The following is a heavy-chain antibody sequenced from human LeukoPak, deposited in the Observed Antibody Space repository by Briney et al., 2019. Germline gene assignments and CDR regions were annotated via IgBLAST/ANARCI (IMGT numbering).Heavy chain of an antibody. CDR3: ARELIVDWFGY. V-gene: IGHV4-39*07. CDR1: GGSISSSSYY. CDR2: IYYSGST. J-gene: IGHJ4*02. Sequence: SETLSLTCTVSGGSISSSSYYWGWIRQPPEKGLEWIGGIYYSGSTYYNPSLKSRVTISVDTSKNQFSLKLSSVTAADTAVYYCARELIVDWFGYWGQGTLVTVSS. D-gene: IGHD3-22*01.